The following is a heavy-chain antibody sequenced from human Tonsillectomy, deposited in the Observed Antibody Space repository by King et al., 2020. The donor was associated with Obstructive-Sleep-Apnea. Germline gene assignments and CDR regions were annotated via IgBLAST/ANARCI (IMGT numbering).Heavy chain of an antibody. D-gene: IGHD2-8*01. CDR2: ISYDGSNK. CDR3: ARENGFDY. V-gene: IGHV3-30*04. J-gene: IGHJ4*02. Sequence: VQLVESGGGVVQPGRSLRLSCAASGFTFSSYAMHWVRQAPGKGLEWVAVISYDGSNKYYADSVKGRFTISRDNFKNTLYLQMNSLRAEDTAVYYCARENGFDYWGPGTLGTVSS. CDR1: GFTFSSYA.